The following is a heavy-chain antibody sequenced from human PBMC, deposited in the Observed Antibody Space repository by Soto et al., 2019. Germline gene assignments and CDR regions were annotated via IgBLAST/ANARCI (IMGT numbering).Heavy chain of an antibody. CDR3: ARARLGMYHCYYGMDV. CDR1: GYIMTTYG. CDR2: INPNSGAT. Sequence: ASVKVSCKASGYIMTTYGVSWVRQAPGQGLEWMGWINPNSGATNYTQKFQGWVAMTRDTSNTTAYMELRRLRSDDTAVYYCARARLGMYHCYYGMDVWGQGITVTVS. J-gene: IGHJ6*02. V-gene: IGHV1-2*04. D-gene: IGHD3-16*01.